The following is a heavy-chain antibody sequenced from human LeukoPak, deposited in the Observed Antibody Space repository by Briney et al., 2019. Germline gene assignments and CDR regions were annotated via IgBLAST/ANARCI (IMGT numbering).Heavy chain of an antibody. CDR2: ISSSSTYT. CDR1: GFTFSDYY. V-gene: IGHV3-11*06. D-gene: IGHD4-17*01. Sequence: GGSLRLSCAVSGFTFSDYYMSWIRQAPGRGLEWVSYISSSSTYTKYADSVKGRVTISRDNAKNSLYLQVNSLSAEDTAVYYCARWGGYGDYASSYWGQGTLVTVSS. J-gene: IGHJ4*02. CDR3: ARWGGYGDYASSY.